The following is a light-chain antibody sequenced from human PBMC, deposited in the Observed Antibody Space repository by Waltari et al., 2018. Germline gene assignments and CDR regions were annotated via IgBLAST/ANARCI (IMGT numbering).Light chain of an antibody. CDR3: SSYAGSTNWV. CDR2: EVS. CDR1: SSDVGGYNY. Sequence: QSALTQPPSASGSPGQSVTISCTGTSSDVGGYNYVSWYQQHPGKAPKPMIYEVSRRPSGVPDRFSGFKSDNTASLTVSGLQAEDEADYYCSSYAGSTNWVFGGGTKVTVL. J-gene: IGLJ3*02. V-gene: IGLV2-8*01.